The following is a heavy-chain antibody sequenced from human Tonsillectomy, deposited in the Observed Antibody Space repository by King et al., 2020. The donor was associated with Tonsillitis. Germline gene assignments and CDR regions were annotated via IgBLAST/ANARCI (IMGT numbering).Heavy chain of an antibody. CDR3: ARMELRYDILTGHSVVTALYYFDY. Sequence: VQLQESGPGLVKPSETLSLTCTVSGGSISSYYWSWIRQPPGKGLEWIGYIYYSGSTNYNPSLKSRVTISVDTSKNQFSLKLSSVTAADTAVYYCARMELRYDILTGHSVVTALYYFDYWGQGTLVTVSS. V-gene: IGHV4-59*08. CDR2: IYYSGST. J-gene: IGHJ4*02. CDR1: GGSISSYY. D-gene: IGHD3-9*01.